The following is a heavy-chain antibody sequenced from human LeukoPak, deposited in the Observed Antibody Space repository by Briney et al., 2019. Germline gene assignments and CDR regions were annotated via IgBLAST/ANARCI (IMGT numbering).Heavy chain of an antibody. D-gene: IGHD3-10*01. CDR3: AKFLGELDYYGIDV. CDR2: ISGSGGST. Sequence: TGGSLRLSCAASGFTFSSYAMSWVRQAPGKGLEWVSAISGSGGSTYYADSVKGRFTISRDNSKNTLYLQMNSLRAEDTAVYYCAKFLGELDYYGIDVWGQGTTVTVSS. V-gene: IGHV3-23*01. J-gene: IGHJ6*02. CDR1: GFTFSSYA.